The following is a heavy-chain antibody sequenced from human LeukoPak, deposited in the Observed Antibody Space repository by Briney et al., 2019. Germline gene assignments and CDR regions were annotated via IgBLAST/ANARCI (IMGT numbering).Heavy chain of an antibody. Sequence: GGSLRLSCAASGFTFSSYSMNWVRQAPGKGLEWVSSISSSSSYIYYADSVKGRFTISRDNAKNSLYLQMGSLRAEDTAIYYCVRGWDTMVRGVNRRSPYYYGMDVWGQGTTVTVSS. CDR2: ISSSSSYI. V-gene: IGHV3-21*01. CDR3: VRGWDTMVRGVNRRSPYYYGMDV. CDR1: GFTFSSYS. J-gene: IGHJ6*02. D-gene: IGHD3-10*01.